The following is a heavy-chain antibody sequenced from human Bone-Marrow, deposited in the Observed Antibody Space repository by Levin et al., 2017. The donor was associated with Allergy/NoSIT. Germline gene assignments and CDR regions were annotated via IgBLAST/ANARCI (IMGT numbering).Heavy chain of an antibody. V-gene: IGHV4-34*01. Sequence: PSETLSLTCAVYGGSFSGYYWSWIRQPPGKGLEWIGEINHSGSTNYNPSLKSRVTISVDTSKNQFSLKLSSVTAADTAVYYCARGDDPALVAGFDYWGQGTLVTVSS. CDR3: ARGDDPALVAGFDY. CDR1: GGSFSGYY. J-gene: IGHJ4*02. CDR2: INHSGST. D-gene: IGHD6-19*01.